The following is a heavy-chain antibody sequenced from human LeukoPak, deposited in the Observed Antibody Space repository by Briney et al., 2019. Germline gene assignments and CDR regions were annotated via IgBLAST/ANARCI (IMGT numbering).Heavy chain of an antibody. D-gene: IGHD5-24*01. J-gene: IGHJ3*02. CDR1: GYTFTGYY. CDR3: ARDLMGQLSAFDI. V-gene: IGHV1-46*01. CDR2: INPSGGST. Sequence: ASVKVSCKASGYTFTGYYMHWVRQAPGQGLEWMGIINPSGGSTSYAQKFQGRVTMTRDMSTSTVYMELSSLRSEDTAVYYCARDLMGQLSAFDIWGQGTMVTVSS.